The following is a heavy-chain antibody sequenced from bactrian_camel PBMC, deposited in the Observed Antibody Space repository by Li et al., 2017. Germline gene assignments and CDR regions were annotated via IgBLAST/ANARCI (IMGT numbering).Heavy chain of an antibody. CDR2: IYSVGSST. V-gene: IGHV3S40*01. CDR1: GFTFSTYD. Sequence: VQLVESGGGLVQPGGSLRLSCAASGFTFSTYDMSWVRQGPGKGLEWVSTIYSVGSSTYYADSVKGRFTISRDNAKNTVYLQMHSLKPEDTAMYHCAASGGQLGRWCYEFPVNWVSWLYNWGQGTQVTVS. J-gene: IGHJ4*01. D-gene: IGHD3*01. CDR3: AASGGQLGRWCYEFPVNWVSWLYN.